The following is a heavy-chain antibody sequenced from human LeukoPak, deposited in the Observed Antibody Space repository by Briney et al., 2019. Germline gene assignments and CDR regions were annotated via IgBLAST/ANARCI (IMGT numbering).Heavy chain of an antibody. CDR3: TRHEGFSQKD. J-gene: IGHJ4*02. CDR2: IHESGST. Sequence: PSETLSLTCAVSGVSMSSNNWWSWVRQPPGKGLEWIGEIHESGSTNYNQSLKSRVTISVDKSKDQFSLKLSSVTAADTAVYYCTRHEGFSQKDWGQGTQVTVS. CDR1: GVSMSSNNW. V-gene: IGHV4-4*02.